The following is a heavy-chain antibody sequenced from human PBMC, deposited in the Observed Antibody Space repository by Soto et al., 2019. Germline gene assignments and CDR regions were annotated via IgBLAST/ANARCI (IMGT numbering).Heavy chain of an antibody. Sequence: QVQLVESGGGVVQPGRSLRLSCAASGFTFSSYGMHWVRQAPGKGLEWVAVIWYDGSNKYYADSVKGRFTISRDNSKNTQYLQMNSLRAEDTAVYYCAREGLAVVVVPAAKSLNWFDPWGQGTLVTVSS. CDR3: AREGLAVVVVPAAKSLNWFDP. V-gene: IGHV3-33*01. CDR1: GFTFSSYG. D-gene: IGHD2-2*01. CDR2: IWYDGSNK. J-gene: IGHJ5*02.